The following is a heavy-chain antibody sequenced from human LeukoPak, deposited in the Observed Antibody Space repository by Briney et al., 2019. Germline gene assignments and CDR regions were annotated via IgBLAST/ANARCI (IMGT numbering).Heavy chain of an antibody. D-gene: IGHD2-2*01. V-gene: IGHV4-61*01. CDR2: KYYSGSA. Sequence: SETLSLTCTVSGASVSDGCCYWPWHRQHPGKGLEWFGYKYYSGSANHNPSLKSLLTFSIATSKNQFSLQLSSVTAADTATYYCATPYCSSISCLDVFNMWGQGTRVTVSS. CDR3: ATPYCSSISCLDVFNM. J-gene: IGHJ3*02. CDR1: GASVSDGCCY.